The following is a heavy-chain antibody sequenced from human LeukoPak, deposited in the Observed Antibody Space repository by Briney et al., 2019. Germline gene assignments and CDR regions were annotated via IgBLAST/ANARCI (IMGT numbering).Heavy chain of an antibody. CDR1: GFTFSDYY. J-gene: IGHJ5*02. CDR2: ISSSGSTI. CDR3: ARRSAAATYWFDP. D-gene: IGHD2-15*01. V-gene: IGHV3-11*01. Sequence: PGGSLRLSCAASGFTFSDYYMSWIRQAPGKGLGWVSYISSSGSTIYYAASVKGRFTSSMDNAKNLLLLLMNILTAADTVFYCCARRSAAATYWFDPWGQGNLVTVSS.